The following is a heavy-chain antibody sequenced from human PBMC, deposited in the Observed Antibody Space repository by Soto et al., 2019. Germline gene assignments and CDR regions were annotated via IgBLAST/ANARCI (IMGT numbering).Heavy chain of an antibody. CDR1: GGSISSGGYY. CDR2: IYYSGST. D-gene: IGHD6-13*01. CDR3: AAPFGVAAAGPFDY. V-gene: IGHV4-31*03. J-gene: IGHJ4*02. Sequence: QVQLQESGPGLVKPSQTLSLTCTVSGGSISSGGYYWSWIRQHPGKGLEWIGYIYYSGSTYYNPSLTRRVTISVDTSKHQGSLQLSSVTAADTAVYYCAAPFGVAAAGPFDYWGQGTLVTVSS.